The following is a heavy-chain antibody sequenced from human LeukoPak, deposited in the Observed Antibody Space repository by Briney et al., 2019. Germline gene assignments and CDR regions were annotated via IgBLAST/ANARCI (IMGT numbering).Heavy chain of an antibody. D-gene: IGHD3-3*01. V-gene: IGHV1-2*02. Sequence: ASVKVSCKASGYTFTGYYMHWVRQAPGQGLEWMGWINPNSGGTNYAQKFQGRVTMTRDTSISTAYMELSRLRSDDTAVYYCATSIRFLEWLPPSGYMDVWGKGTTVTVSS. CDR3: ATSIRFLEWLPPSGYMDV. CDR2: INPNSGGT. CDR1: GYTFTGYY. J-gene: IGHJ6*03.